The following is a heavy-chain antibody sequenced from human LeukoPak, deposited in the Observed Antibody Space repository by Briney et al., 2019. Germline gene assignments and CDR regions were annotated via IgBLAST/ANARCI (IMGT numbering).Heavy chain of an antibody. CDR2: IYYSGST. J-gene: IGHJ3*02. Sequence: SETLSLTCTVSGGSISSGGYYWSWIRQHPGKGLEWIGYIYYSGSTYYNPSLKSRVTISVDTSKNQFSLKLNSVTAADTAVYYCARATVTGPYAFDIWGPGTLVTVSS. CDR1: GGSISSGGYY. V-gene: IGHV4-31*03. D-gene: IGHD6-19*01. CDR3: ARATVTGPYAFDI.